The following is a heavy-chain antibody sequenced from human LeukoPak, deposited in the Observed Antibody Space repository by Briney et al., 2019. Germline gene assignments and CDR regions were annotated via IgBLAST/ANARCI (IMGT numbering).Heavy chain of an antibody. CDR3: ATEVRGSYSPFDY. J-gene: IGHJ4*02. Sequence: ASVKVSCKASGYTFTSYGISWVRQAPGQGLEWMGWISAYNGNTNYAQKFQGGVTITADESTSTAYMELSSLRSEDTAVYYCATEVRGSYSPFDYWGQGTLVTVSS. V-gene: IGHV1-18*01. CDR1: GYTFTSYG. CDR2: ISAYNGNT. D-gene: IGHD1-26*01.